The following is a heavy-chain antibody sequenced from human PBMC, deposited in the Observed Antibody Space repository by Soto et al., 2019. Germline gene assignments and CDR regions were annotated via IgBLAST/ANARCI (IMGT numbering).Heavy chain of an antibody. CDR3: ARRASAGRGWDV. CDR1: GFTFSNYW. Sequence: EVQLVESGGGLVQPGGSLRLSCAASGFTFSNYWMSWVRQAPGKGLEWVGNIKQDGSEKNYVDSVKGRFTISRDNAKNSLFLQMNSLRAEDTAVYYCARRASAGRGWDVWGQGTTVIDSS. V-gene: IGHV3-7*01. J-gene: IGHJ6*02. CDR2: IKQDGSEK. D-gene: IGHD6-13*01.